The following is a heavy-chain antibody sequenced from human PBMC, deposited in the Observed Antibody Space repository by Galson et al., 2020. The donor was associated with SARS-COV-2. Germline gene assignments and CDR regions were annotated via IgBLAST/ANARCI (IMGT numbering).Heavy chain of an antibody. V-gene: IGHV3-9*01. J-gene: IGHJ3*02. Sequence: GGSLRLSCAASGFTFDDYAMHWVRQAPGKGLEWVSGISWNSGSIGYADSVKGRFTISRDNAKNSLYLQMNSLRAEDTALYYCAKDPPDSSSWYGAFDIWGQGTMVTVSS. D-gene: IGHD6-13*01. CDR2: ISWNSGSI. CDR1: GFTFDDYA. CDR3: AKDPPDSSSWYGAFDI.